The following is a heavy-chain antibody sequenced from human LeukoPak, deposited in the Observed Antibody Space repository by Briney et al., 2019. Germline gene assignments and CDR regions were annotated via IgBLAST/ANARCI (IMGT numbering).Heavy chain of an antibody. CDR3: ARAERPTDAFDI. V-gene: IGHV4-39*07. CDR2: IYYSGST. J-gene: IGHJ3*02. Sequence: SETLSLTCTVSGGSISSRSYYWGWIRQPPGKGLEWIGSIYYSGSTYYNPSLKSRVTISVDTSKNQFSLKLSSVTAADTAVYYCARAERPTDAFDIWGQGTMVTVSS. CDR1: GGSISSRSYY.